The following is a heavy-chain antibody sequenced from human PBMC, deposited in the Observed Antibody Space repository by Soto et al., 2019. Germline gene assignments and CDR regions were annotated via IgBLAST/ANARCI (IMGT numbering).Heavy chain of an antibody. J-gene: IGHJ5*02. CDR3: ARLQLGGDRMLNWFAP. CDR1: GYIFTKYG. Sequence: QVQVVQSGPELKKPGASVKVSCKAQGYIFTKYGIGWVRQAPGHGLEWMGLINDCNGDRKVAEKFQDRVSMTTDTATDTAYMDLKSLRSGDTAVYYCARLQLGGDRMLNWFAPWGQGTLVTVSS. V-gene: IGHV1-18*01. D-gene: IGHD2-21*02. CDR2: INDCNGDR.